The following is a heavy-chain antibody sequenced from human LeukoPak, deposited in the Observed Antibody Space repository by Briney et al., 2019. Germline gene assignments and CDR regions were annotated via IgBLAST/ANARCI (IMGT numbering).Heavy chain of an antibody. CDR2: INHSGST. Sequence: SETLSLTCAVYGGSFSGYYWSWIRQPPGKGLEWIGEINHSGSTNYNPSLKSRVTISVDTSKNQFSQKLSSVTAADTAVYYCASSGDPSNFDYWGQGTLVTVSS. CDR3: ASSGDPSNFDY. J-gene: IGHJ4*02. D-gene: IGHD4-17*01. V-gene: IGHV4-34*01. CDR1: GGSFSGYY.